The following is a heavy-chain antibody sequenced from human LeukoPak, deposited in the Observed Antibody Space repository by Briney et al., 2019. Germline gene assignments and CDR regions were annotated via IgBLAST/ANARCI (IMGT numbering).Heavy chain of an antibody. CDR2: ISYDGSNK. CDR1: GFTFSSYA. J-gene: IGHJ2*01. Sequence: GGSLRLSCAASGFTFSSYAMHWVRQAPGKGLEWGAVISYDGSNKYYADSVKGRFTISRDNSKNTLYLQMISLRAEDTAVYYCARDFYSIAVAGYFDLWGRGTLVTVSS. CDR3: ARDFYSIAVAGYFDL. D-gene: IGHD6-19*01. V-gene: IGHV3-30-3*01.